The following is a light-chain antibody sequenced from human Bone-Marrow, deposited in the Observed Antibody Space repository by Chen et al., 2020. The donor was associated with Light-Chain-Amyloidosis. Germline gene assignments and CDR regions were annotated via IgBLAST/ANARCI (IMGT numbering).Light chain of an antibody. CDR2: EDD. CDR3: QSYQGSSQGV. Sequence: NFMLTQPTSAAESPGKTVIISCTRSSGSIATNYVQWYQQRPGSSPTTVIYEDDQRPSGVPARFSGSIDRSSNSASLTISGLKTEDEADYYCQSYQGSSQGVFGGGTKLTVL. V-gene: IGLV6-57*01. CDR1: SGSIATNY. J-gene: IGLJ3*02.